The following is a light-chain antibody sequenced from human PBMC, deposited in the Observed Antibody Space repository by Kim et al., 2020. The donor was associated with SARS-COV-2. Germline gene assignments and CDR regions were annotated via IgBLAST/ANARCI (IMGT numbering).Light chain of an antibody. CDR3: QQYVMSPWT. J-gene: IGKJ1*01. V-gene: IGKV3-20*01. CDR1: QSVRSNY. Sequence: EIVLTQSPGTLSLSPGDRATLSCRASQSVRSNYLAWYQQKLGQAPRLLMYEASRRATGIPDRFSGSGSGADFTLTISRLEPEDFAVYYFQQYVMSPWTFGQGTKVDIK. CDR2: EAS.